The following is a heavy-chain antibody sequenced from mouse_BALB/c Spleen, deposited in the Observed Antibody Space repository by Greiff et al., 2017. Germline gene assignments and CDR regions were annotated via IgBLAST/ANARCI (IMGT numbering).Heavy chain of an antibody. Sequence: VQLQQSGAELVKPGASVKLSCTASGFNIKDTYMHWVKQRPEQGLEWIGWIDPENGDTEYAPKFQGKATMTADTSSNTAYLQLSSLTSEDTAVYYCTSYGNYYFDYWGQGTTLTVSS. CDR3: TSYGNYYFDY. J-gene: IGHJ2*01. D-gene: IGHD2-10*02. CDR1: GFNIKDTY. CDR2: IDPENGDT. V-gene: IGHV14-4*02.